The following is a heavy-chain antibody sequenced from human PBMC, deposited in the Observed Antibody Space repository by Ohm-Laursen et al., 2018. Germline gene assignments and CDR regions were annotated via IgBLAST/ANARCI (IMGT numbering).Heavy chain of an antibody. CDR2: ISYDGSNK. CDR3: ARDIDWVAFDY. D-gene: IGHD3-9*01. CDR1: GFTFSNYG. Sequence: SLRLSCSASGFTFSNYGMHWVRQAPGQGLEWVAVISYDGSNKYYADSVKGRFTISRDNSKNTLYLQMNSLRVEDTALYYCARDIDWVAFDYWGQGTLVTVSS. J-gene: IGHJ4*02. V-gene: IGHV3-33*05.